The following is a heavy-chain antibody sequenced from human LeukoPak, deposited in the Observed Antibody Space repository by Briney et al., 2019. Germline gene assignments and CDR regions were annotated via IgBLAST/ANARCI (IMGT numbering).Heavy chain of an antibody. Sequence: KPSETPSLNWTFSGGSIRSSSYYWGWIRQPPGKGLEWIGGIYYSGCTYYNPSLKSRVTISVDTSKNLFSLKLSSVTARATAVYYCAITHTYYYDSRSYEYFQHWGQGTLVTVSS. D-gene: IGHD3-22*01. J-gene: IGHJ1*01. CDR3: AITHTYYYDSRSYEYFQH. CDR2: IYYSGCT. V-gene: IGHV4-39*05. CDR1: GGSIRSSSYY.